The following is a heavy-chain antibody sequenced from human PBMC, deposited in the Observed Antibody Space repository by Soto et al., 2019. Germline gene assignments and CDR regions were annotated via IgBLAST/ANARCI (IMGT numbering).Heavy chain of an antibody. D-gene: IGHD2-2*01. Sequence: GESLKISCKGSGYSFTSYWIGRVRQMPGKGLEWMGIIYPGDSDTRYSPSFQGQVTISADKSISTAYLQWSSLKASDTAMYYCARRGYCSSTSCYYYGMDVWGQGTTVTVSS. CDR2: IYPGDSDT. CDR3: ARRGYCSSTSCYYYGMDV. CDR1: GYSFTSYW. J-gene: IGHJ6*02. V-gene: IGHV5-51*01.